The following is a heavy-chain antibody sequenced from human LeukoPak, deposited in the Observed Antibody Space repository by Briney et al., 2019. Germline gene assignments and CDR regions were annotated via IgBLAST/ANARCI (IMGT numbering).Heavy chain of an antibody. D-gene: IGHD2-15*01. CDR3: ARDGGLHTNFDY. Sequence: GGSLRLSCAASGFSFGNYWMGWVRQAPGKGLEWVANTKPDGSAEYYADSVRGRFTASRDNANNLLYLQMNRLRAEDTAVYYCARDGGLHTNFDYWGQGTLLTVSS. CDR2: TKPDGSAE. J-gene: IGHJ4*02. V-gene: IGHV3-7*01. CDR1: GFSFGNYW.